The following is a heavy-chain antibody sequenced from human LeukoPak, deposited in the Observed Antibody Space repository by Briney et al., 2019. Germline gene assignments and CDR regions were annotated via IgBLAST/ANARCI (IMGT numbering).Heavy chain of an antibody. CDR2: INHSGST. V-gene: IGHV4-34*01. D-gene: IGHD3-3*01. CDR3: ARGKVGDFWSGSYYYYGMDV. J-gene: IGHJ6*02. CDR1: GGSFSGYY. Sequence: SETLSLTCAVYGGSFSGYYWSWIRQPPGKGLEWIGEINHSGSTNYNPSLKSRVTISVDTSKNQFSLKLCSVTAADTAVYYCARGKVGDFWSGSYYYYGMDVWGQGTTVTVSS.